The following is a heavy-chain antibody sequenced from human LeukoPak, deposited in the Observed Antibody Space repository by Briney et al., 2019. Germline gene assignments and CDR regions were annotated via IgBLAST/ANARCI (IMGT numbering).Heavy chain of an antibody. V-gene: IGHV4-59*01. CDR3: ARISSSNWYNERGAFDV. Sequence: SETLSLTCTVSGGSISSYYWSWIRQPPGKGLEWIGFVYYTGSTNYSPSLKSRVTISVDTSKNQFSLKLRSVTAADTAVYYCARISSSNWYNERGAFDVWGQGTMVTVSS. J-gene: IGHJ3*01. D-gene: IGHD6-13*01. CDR1: GGSISSYY. CDR2: VYYTGST.